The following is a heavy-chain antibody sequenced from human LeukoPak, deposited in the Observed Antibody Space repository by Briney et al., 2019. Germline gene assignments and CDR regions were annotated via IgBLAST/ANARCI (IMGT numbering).Heavy chain of an antibody. CDR3: ARIQNRYYYGMDV. V-gene: IGHV3-9*01. CDR1: GFTFDDYA. D-gene: IGHD2/OR15-2a*01. CDR2: ISWNSGSI. Sequence: SLRLSCAASGFTFDDYAMHWVRQAPGKGLKWVSGISWNSGSIGYADSVKGRFTISRDNAKNSLYLQMNSLRAEDTALYYCARIQNRYYYGMDVWGQGTTVTVSS. J-gene: IGHJ6*01.